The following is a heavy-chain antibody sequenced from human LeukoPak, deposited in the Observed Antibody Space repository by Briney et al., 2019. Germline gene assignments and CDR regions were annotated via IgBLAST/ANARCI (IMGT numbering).Heavy chain of an antibody. CDR3: AKDGGLWVSAHWGDS. J-gene: IGHJ4*02. CDR1: GFTFSSYT. D-gene: IGHD7-27*01. V-gene: IGHV3-23*01. Sequence: GGSLRLSCTASGFTFSSYTMTWVRQAPGKGLKWVSTITTGDGNTYYADSVKGRFTVSRDDSKNTLYLQMNCLRAEDTAVYYCAKDGGLWVSAHWGDSWGRGTLVTVSS. CDR2: ITTGDGNT.